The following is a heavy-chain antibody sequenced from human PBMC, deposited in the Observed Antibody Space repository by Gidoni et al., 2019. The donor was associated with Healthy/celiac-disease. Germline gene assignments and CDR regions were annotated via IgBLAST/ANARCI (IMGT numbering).Heavy chain of an antibody. D-gene: IGHD4-17*01. CDR1: GYPFTGYY. J-gene: IGHJ2*01. V-gene: IGHV1-2*02. CDR3: ARMDYVGNIGDWYFDL. CDR2: INPNSGGT. Sequence: QVQLVQSGAAVKKPGSSVTVSCKASGYPFTGYYMHWLRQVHGQGLEWGGWINPNSGGTNYAQKFQGRVTMTRYTSISTAYMERSRLRSDDTAVYYCARMDYVGNIGDWYFDLWGRGTLVTVSS.